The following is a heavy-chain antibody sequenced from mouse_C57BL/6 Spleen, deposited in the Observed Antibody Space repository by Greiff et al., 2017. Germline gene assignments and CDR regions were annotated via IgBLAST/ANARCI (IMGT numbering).Heavy chain of an antibody. CDR2: IYPGDGDT. D-gene: IGHD2-3*01. J-gene: IGHJ4*01. Sequence: QVQLQQSGPELVKPGASVKISCKASGYAFSSSWMNWVKQRPGKGLEWIGRIYPGDGDTNYNGKFKGKATLTADKSSSTAYMQLSSLTSEDSAVYFCAKDGYYVAMDYWGQGTSVTVSS. CDR3: AKDGYYVAMDY. CDR1: GYAFSSSW. V-gene: IGHV1-82*01.